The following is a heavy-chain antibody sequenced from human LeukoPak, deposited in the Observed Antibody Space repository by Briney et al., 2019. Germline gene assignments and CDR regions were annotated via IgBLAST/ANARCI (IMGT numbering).Heavy chain of an antibody. CDR3: ARHADTALVNRHFDY. V-gene: IGHV4-59*08. CDR2: IYYSGST. D-gene: IGHD5-18*01. J-gene: IGHJ4*02. Sequence: SETLSLTCTVSGGSISSYFWSWIRQPPGKGLEWIGYIYYSGSTNYNPSLKSRLTISVDTSKNQSSLKLNSVTAADTAVYYCARHADTALVNRHFDYWGQGTLVTVSS. CDR1: GGSISSYF.